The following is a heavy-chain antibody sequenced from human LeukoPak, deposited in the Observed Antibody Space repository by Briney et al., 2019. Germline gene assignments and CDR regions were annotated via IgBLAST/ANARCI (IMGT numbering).Heavy chain of an antibody. CDR1: GFTFSTYS. D-gene: IGHD6-25*01. CDR3: ATPSGGY. J-gene: IGHJ4*02. V-gene: IGHV3-21*01. Sequence: GGSLRLSCAASGFTFSTYSMNWVRQAPGKGLEWVSSISTSSSYIYYADSVRGRFTISRDISKNTLYLQMNSLRAEDTAVYYCATPSGGYWGQGTLVTVSS. CDR2: ISTSSSYI.